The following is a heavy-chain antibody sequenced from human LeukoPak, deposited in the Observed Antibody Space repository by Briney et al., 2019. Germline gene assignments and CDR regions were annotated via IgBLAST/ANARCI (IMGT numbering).Heavy chain of an antibody. CDR1: GYTFTSYD. CDR2: MNLNSGNT. Sequence: SVSLSCTASGYTFTSYDIKGVRQAPRQGLESMGWMNLNSGNTVYAQTLQGRVTITRDTPITTAYMELSSLTSGDTAVYYCGRLVNYYDSSGYYRYYGMDVWGQGTTVTVSS. CDR3: GRLVNYYDSSGYYRYYGMDV. J-gene: IGHJ6*02. D-gene: IGHD3-22*01. V-gene: IGHV1-8*01.